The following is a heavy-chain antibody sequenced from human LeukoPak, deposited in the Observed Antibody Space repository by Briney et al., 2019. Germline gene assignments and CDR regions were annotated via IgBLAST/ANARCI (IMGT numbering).Heavy chain of an antibody. CDR1: A. Sequence: AISWVRQAPGQGLEWMGGIIPIFGTANYAQKFQGRVTITADESTSTAYMELSSLRSEDTAVYYCAKTYPIDAFDIWGQGTMVTVSS. V-gene: IGHV1-69*01. J-gene: IGHJ3*02. CDR2: IIPIFGTA. CDR3: AKTYPIDAFDI.